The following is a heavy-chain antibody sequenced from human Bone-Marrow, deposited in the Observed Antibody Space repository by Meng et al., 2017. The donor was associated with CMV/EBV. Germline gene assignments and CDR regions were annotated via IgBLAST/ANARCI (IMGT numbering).Heavy chain of an antibody. CDR2: IKQDGSEK. CDR3: AREDTIFGVVIGAFDI. CDR1: GFTFSSYW. V-gene: IGHV3-7*01. J-gene: IGHJ3*02. Sequence: GGSLRLSCAASGFTFSSYWMSWVRQAPGKGLEWVANIKQDGSEKYYVDSVKGRFTISRDNAKNSLYLQMNSLRAEDTAVYYCAREDTIFGVVIGAFDIWGQGTMVTVSS. D-gene: IGHD3-3*01.